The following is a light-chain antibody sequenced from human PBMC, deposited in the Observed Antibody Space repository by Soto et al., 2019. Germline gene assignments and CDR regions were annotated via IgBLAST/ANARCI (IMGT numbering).Light chain of an antibody. CDR1: SRHSTYA. CDR2: VNNDGTH. J-gene: IGLJ2*01. CDR3: QTWGSGIQV. Sequence: QPALTQSPSASASPGASVKLTCTLSSRHSTYAIAWHQHQADRGPRFLMKVNNDGTHIKGDVIPYRFSGSSSGAARYLTIARLPSDDEADYYCQTWGSGIQVFGGGTKLTVL. V-gene: IGLV4-69*01.